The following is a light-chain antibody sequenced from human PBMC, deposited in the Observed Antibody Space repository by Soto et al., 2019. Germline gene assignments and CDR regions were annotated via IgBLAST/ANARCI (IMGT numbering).Light chain of an antibody. CDR2: AAS. CDR1: QRITGY. J-gene: IGKJ1*01. Sequence: DVQMTQSPSSLSASVGDRVTITCRASQRITGYLNWYQQRPGEPPKLLIYAASILQSGVPSRFSGSGSGTDFTLTINSLQPEDFASYYCHQTYSTPWTFGQGTKVEI. CDR3: HQTYSTPWT. V-gene: IGKV1-39*01.